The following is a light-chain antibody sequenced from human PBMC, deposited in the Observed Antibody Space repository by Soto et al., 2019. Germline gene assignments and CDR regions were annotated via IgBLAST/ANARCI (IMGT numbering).Light chain of an antibody. CDR3: SSYAGRNNFV. V-gene: IGLV2-8*01. J-gene: IGLJ1*01. Sequence: QSALTQPPSASGSPGQSVPISCTGASSDIGGYNYVSWYQQHPGKAPKLMIYEVTKRPSGVPDRFSGSKSGNTASLTVSGLQAEDEADYYCSSYAGRNNFVFGTGTKVTVL. CDR2: EVT. CDR1: SSDIGGYNY.